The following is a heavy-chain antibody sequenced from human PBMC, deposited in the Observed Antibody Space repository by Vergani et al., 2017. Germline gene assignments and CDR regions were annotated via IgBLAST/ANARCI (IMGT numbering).Heavy chain of an antibody. D-gene: IGHD2-8*01. CDR3: ARVNTETNGRLYYYYYMDV. CDR2: IDHTGRP. Sequence: QVQLQQWGGGLLKPSETLSLTCVVNGGSFTSYHWTWIRQSPGEGLEWVGDIDHTGRPDYNPSLKSRLTISVDKSRNQYSLTLISVTATDTAIYFWARVNTETNGRLYYYYYMDVWVEGAAVAVS. J-gene: IGHJ6*03. V-gene: IGHV4-34*01. CDR1: GGSFTSYH.